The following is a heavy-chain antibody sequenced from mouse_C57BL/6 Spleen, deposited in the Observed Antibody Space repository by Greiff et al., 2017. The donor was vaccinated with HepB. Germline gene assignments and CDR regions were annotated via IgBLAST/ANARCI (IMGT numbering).Heavy chain of an antibody. Sequence: DVMLVESGGGLVKPGGSLKLSCAASGFTFSDYGMHWVRQAPEKGLEWVAYISSGSSTIYYADTVKGRFTISRDNAKNTLFLQMTSLRSEDTAMYYCARPRLGLYAMDYWGQGTSVTVSS. D-gene: IGHD4-1*01. CDR1: GFTFSDYG. V-gene: IGHV5-17*01. CDR3: ARPRLGLYAMDY. J-gene: IGHJ4*01. CDR2: ISSGSSTI.